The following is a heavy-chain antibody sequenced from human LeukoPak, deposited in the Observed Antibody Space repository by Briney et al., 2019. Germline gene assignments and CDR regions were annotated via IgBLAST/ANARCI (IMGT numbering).Heavy chain of an antibody. CDR3: ARVVRGVIITSLYESLSTYYMDV. V-gene: IGHV1-2*02. CDR1: GYTFTGYY. J-gene: IGHJ6*03. CDR2: INPNSGGT. D-gene: IGHD3-10*01. Sequence: GASVKVSCKASGYTFTGYYMHWVRQAPGQGLEWMGWINPNSGGTNYAQKFQGRVTMTRDTSISTAYMELSRLRSDDTAVFYCARVVRGVIITSLYESLSTYYMDVWGKGTTVTISS.